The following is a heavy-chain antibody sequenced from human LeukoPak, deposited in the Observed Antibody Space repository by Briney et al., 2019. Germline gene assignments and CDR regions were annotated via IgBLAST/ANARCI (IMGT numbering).Heavy chain of an antibody. Sequence: ASVKVSCKASGGTFSSYAISWVRQAPGQGLEWMGWISAYNGNTNYAQKLQGRVTMTTDTSTSTAYMELRSLRSDDTAVYYCARDESIEFPLFDYWGQGTLVTVSS. CDR3: ARDESIEFPLFDY. CDR1: GGTFSSYA. D-gene: IGHD3-10*01. J-gene: IGHJ4*02. V-gene: IGHV1-18*01. CDR2: ISAYNGNT.